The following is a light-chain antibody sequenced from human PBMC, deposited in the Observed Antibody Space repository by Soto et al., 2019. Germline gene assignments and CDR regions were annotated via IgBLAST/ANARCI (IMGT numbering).Light chain of an antibody. CDR1: SSDIGGYYY. CDR3: CSYTGSYTFV. V-gene: IGLV2-11*01. CDR2: DVT. J-gene: IGLJ2*01. Sequence: QSALTQPRSVSGAPGQSVTISCTGTSSDIGGYYYVSWYQQHPGKAPKLMVYDVTKRPSGVPDRFSGSKSGNTASLTITGLQAEDEADYYCCSYTGSYTFVFGGGTXVTVL.